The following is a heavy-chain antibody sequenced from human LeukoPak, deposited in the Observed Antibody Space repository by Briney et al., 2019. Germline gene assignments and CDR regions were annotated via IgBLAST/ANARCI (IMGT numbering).Heavy chain of an antibody. CDR1: GGSISSYY. CDR2: IYYSGST. Sequence: KPSETLSLTCTVFGGSISSYYWSWIRQPPGKGLEWIGYIYYSGSTNYNPSLKSRVTISVDTSKNQFSLKLSSVTAADTAVYYCARAPVDCGGDCYGPFDYWGQGTLVTVSS. J-gene: IGHJ4*02. CDR3: ARAPVDCGGDCYGPFDY. V-gene: IGHV4-59*01. D-gene: IGHD2-21*02.